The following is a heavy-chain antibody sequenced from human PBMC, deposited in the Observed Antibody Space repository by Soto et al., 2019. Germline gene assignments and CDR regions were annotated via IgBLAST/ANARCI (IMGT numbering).Heavy chain of an antibody. V-gene: IGHV5-51*01. D-gene: IGHD2-15*01. J-gene: IGHJ4*02. CDR2: IYPGDSDT. CDR3: ARRSGCSGGSCYAWYFDY. CDR1: GYSFTSYW. Sequence: GESLKISCKGSGYSFTSYWIGWVRQMPGKGLEWMGIIYPGDSDTRYSPSFQGQVTISVDKSISTAYLQWSSLKASDTAMYYCARRSGCSGGSCYAWYFDYWGQGTLVTVSS.